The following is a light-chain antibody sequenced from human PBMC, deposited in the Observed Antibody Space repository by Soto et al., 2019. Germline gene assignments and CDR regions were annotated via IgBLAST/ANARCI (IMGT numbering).Light chain of an antibody. Sequence: QSALTQPRSVSGSPGQSVTISCTGTSSDVGTYNYVSWYQQHPGKAPKLMIYDVIKRPSGVPDCFSGSKSGNTASLTISGLQAEDEADYYCCSYAGRYTYVFGSGTKLTVL. CDR1: SSDVGTYNY. CDR2: DVI. CDR3: CSYAGRYTYV. V-gene: IGLV2-11*01. J-gene: IGLJ1*01.